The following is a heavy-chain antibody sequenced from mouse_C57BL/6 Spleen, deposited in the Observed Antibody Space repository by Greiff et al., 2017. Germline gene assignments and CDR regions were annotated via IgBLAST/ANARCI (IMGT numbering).Heavy chain of an antibody. CDR2: IYPGSGST. CDR1: GYTFTSYW. J-gene: IGHJ3*01. CDR3: ARSGDYATAWFAY. Sequence: QVQLQQPGAELVKPGASVKMSCKASGYTFTSYWITWVKQRPGQGLEWIGDIYPGSGSTNYNEKFKSKATLTVDTSSSTAYMQLSSLTSEDSAVYYCARSGDYATAWFAYWGQGTLVTVSA. V-gene: IGHV1-55*01. D-gene: IGHD2-4*01.